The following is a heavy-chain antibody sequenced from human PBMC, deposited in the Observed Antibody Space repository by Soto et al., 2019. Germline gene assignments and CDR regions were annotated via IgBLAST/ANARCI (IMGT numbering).Heavy chain of an antibody. J-gene: IGHJ4*02. Sequence: EVQLVESGGGLVKPGGSLRLSCAASGFTFSSYSMNWVRQAPGKGLEWVSSISSSSSYIYYADSVKGRFTISRDNAKNSPYLQMNSLRAEDTAVYYCARSIAVAGTGTGDYWGQGTLVTVSS. CDR1: GFTFSSYS. D-gene: IGHD6-19*01. CDR2: ISSSSSYI. V-gene: IGHV3-21*01. CDR3: ARSIAVAGTGTGDY.